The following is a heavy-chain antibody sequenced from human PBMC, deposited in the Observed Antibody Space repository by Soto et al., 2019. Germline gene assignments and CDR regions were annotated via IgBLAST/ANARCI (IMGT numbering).Heavy chain of an antibody. V-gene: IGHV4-34*01. Sequence: QVQLQQWGAGLLKPSETLSLTCAVYGGSFSGYYWSWIRQPPGKGLEWIGEINHSGSTNYNPSLKSRVTISVDTSKNQFSLKLSSVTAAETAVYYCARGHIVVVTAPMDVWGQGTTVTVSS. CDR1: GGSFSGYY. CDR3: ARGHIVVVTAPMDV. CDR2: INHSGST. D-gene: IGHD2-21*02. J-gene: IGHJ6*02.